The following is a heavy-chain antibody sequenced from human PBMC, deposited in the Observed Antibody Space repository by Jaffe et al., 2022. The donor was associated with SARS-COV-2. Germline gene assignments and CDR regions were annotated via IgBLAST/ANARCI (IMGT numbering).Heavy chain of an antibody. CDR1: GFTFTGNY. Sequence: QMQLVQSGTEVKKPGASVKVSCKTSGFTFTGNYISWVRQAPGQGLEWMGWINPNSGATNYAQKFQGRVIMTRDTSISTAYMELSSLRSDDTAVYYCAREWTNALDIWGQGTVVTVSS. J-gene: IGHJ3*02. D-gene: IGHD4-17*01. CDR3: AREWTNALDI. V-gene: IGHV1-2*02. CDR2: INPNSGAT.